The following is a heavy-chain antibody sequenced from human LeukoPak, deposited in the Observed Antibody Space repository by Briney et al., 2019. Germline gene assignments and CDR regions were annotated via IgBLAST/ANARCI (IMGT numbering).Heavy chain of an antibody. CDR2: INAGNGNT. CDR3: ARGIQWLAPLAHDY. CDR1: GYTFTSYA. V-gene: IGHV1-3*01. D-gene: IGHD6-19*01. Sequence: GASVKVSCKASGYTFTSYAMHWVRQAPGQRLEWMGWINAGNGNTKYSQKFQGRVTITRDTSASTAYMVLSSLRSEDTAVYYCARGIQWLAPLAHDYWGQGTLVTVSS. J-gene: IGHJ4*02.